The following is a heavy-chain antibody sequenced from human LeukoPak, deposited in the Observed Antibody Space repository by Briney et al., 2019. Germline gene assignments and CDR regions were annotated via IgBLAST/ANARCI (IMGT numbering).Heavy chain of an antibody. CDR3: AKRGVQGYMDV. J-gene: IGHJ6*03. D-gene: IGHD1-26*01. V-gene: IGHV3-23*01. CDR2: IIADGETT. Sequence: GGSLRLSCEASGFTFRGFLMHWVRQAPGRGLEWVSSIIADGETTYYAAPVKGRFTISRDNSKNTLTLQMDSLSADDTAVYFCAKRGVQGYMDVWGKGTTVIVSS. CDR1: GFTFRGFL.